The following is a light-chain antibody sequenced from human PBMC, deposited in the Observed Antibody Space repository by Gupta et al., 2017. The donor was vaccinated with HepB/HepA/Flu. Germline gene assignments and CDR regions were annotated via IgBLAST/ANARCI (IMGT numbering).Light chain of an antibody. CDR3: QQYHDWHRT. CDR1: KSVSSN. Sequence: EIVMTQSPATLSVSPGERATLSCRASKSVSSNLAWYQQKFGQAPRLLIYGASTRATGIPARFSGGGSGTEFTLTISSLQSEDFAVYYCQQYHDWHRTFGQGTKVEVK. CDR2: GAS. V-gene: IGKV3-15*01. J-gene: IGKJ1*01.